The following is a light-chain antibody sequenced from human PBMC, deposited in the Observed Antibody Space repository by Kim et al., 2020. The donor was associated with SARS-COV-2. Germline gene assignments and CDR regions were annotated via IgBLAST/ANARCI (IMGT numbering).Light chain of an antibody. Sequence: PGEIATLSCRASQSVSSNLAWYQQKPGQAPRLLIYGASTRATGIPARFSGSGSGTEFTLTISSLQSEDFAVYYCQQYNNWPPGITFGGGTKVDIK. V-gene: IGKV3-15*01. CDR2: GAS. CDR1: QSVSSN. J-gene: IGKJ4*01. CDR3: QQYNNWPPGIT.